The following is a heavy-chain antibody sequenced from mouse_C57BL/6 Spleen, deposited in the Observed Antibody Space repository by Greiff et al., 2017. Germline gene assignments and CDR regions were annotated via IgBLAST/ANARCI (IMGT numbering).Heavy chain of an antibody. V-gene: IGHV1-80*01. D-gene: IGHD2-1*01. CDR2: IYPGDGDT. CDR3: ASEIYYGNYGYFDV. CDR1: GYAFSSYW. J-gene: IGHJ1*03. Sequence: QVQLQQSGAELVKPGASVKISCKASGYAFSSYWMNWVKQRPGKGLEWIGQIYPGDGDTNYNGKFKGKATLTADKSSSTAYMQLSSLTSEDSAVYFCASEIYYGNYGYFDVWGTGTTVTVSS.